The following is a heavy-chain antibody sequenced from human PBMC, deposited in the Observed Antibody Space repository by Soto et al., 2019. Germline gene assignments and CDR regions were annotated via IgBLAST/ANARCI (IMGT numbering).Heavy chain of an antibody. CDR3: VRGGSNYAS. Sequence: ESGGDLVQPGGSLRLSCTASGFTFSDSWMTWVRQAPGKGLEWVARIKPDESEKKYADSVKGRFSISRDNAKNSMYLQMDSLRGEDTAVYYCVRGGSNYASWGQGTLVTVSS. CDR2: IKPDESEK. V-gene: IGHV3-7*01. D-gene: IGHD4-4*01. CDR1: GFTFSDSW. J-gene: IGHJ5*02.